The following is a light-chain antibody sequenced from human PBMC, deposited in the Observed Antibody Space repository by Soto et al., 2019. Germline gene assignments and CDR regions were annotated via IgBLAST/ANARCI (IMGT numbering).Light chain of an antibody. Sequence: DRVRTQSPATLSVSPGERATLSCRASRSVSSNLAWYQQKPGQAPRLLIYGPSTRATGIPARFSGGGSGTEFTLTISSLQSEDFASYYCQQYKNWPAIAFGQGTRLEIK. CDR2: GPS. CDR1: RSVSSN. V-gene: IGKV3D-15*01. J-gene: IGKJ5*01. CDR3: QQYKNWPAIA.